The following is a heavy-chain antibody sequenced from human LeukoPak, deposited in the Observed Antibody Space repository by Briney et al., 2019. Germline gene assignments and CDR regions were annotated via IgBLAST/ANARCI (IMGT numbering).Heavy chain of an antibody. CDR2: VNPNSGNT. D-gene: IGHD5-18*01. V-gene: IGHV1-8*02. CDR3: ARAMDTTMAIFFDP. Sequence: ASVKVSCKASGYTFTGYYVHWVRQAPGQGLEWIGWVNPNSGNTDYAQRFQGRVTMTRNTSISTAYMELRSLRSEDTAVYYCARAMDTTMAIFFDPWGQGTLVTVSS. J-gene: IGHJ5*02. CDR1: GYTFTGYY.